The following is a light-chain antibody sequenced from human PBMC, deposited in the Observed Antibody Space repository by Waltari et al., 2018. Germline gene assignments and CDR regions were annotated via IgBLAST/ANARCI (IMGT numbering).Light chain of an antibody. CDR1: KLGDKY. Sequence: SYELTQPPSVSVSPGQTASITCSGDKLGDKYACWYQQKPGQSPVLVIYQDSKRPSGIPERFSGSNPGNTATLTISGTRAMDEADYYCQAWDSSTANVVFGGGTKLTVL. J-gene: IGLJ2*01. V-gene: IGLV3-1*01. CDR3: QAWDSSTANVV. CDR2: QDS.